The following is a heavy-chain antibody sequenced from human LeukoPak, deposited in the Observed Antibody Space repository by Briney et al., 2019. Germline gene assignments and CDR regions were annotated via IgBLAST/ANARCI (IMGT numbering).Heavy chain of an antibody. Sequence: PSETLSLTCTVSGGSISSGGYYWSWIRQHPGKGLEWIGYIYYSGSTYYNPSLKSRVTISVDTSKNQFSLKLSSVTAAVTAVYYCARVVGATPDNYFDYWGQGTLVTVSS. CDR1: GGSISSGGYY. D-gene: IGHD1-26*01. CDR3: ARVVGATPDNYFDY. CDR2: IYYSGST. V-gene: IGHV4-31*03. J-gene: IGHJ4*02.